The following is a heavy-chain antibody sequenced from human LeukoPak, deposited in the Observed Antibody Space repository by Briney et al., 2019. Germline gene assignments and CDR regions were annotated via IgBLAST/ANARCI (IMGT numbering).Heavy chain of an antibody. V-gene: IGHV3-23*01. D-gene: IGHD2-15*01. Sequence: GGSLRLSCVVSRFTFSNSWVTWVRQAPGKGLEWVSAISNTGGSTYYADSVKGRFTISRDKSKNTLSLQMNSLRAEDTAVYYCAQQVGYCSSGSCYFTYWGQGTLVTVSS. CDR2: ISNTGGST. CDR3: AQQVGYCSSGSCYFTY. CDR1: RFTFSNSW. J-gene: IGHJ1*01.